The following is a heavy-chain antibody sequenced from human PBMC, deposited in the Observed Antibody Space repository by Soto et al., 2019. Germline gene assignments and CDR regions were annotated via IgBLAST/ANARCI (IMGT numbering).Heavy chain of an antibody. CDR3: AKTGSYVGSSIDY. CDR1: GFSFSSCA. J-gene: IGHJ4*02. Sequence: HPGGSLRLSCAASGFSFSSCAMNWVRQAPGKGLEWVSIISGSGGSTYYADSVKGRFTISRDNSKNTLYLQMNSLRAEDTAVYYCAKTGSYVGSSIDYWGQGTLVTVSS. D-gene: IGHD2-21*01. CDR2: ISGSGGST. V-gene: IGHV3-23*01.